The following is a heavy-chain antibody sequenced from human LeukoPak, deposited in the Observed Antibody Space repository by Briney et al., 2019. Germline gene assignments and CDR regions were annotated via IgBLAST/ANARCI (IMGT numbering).Heavy chain of an antibody. CDR2: IYTSGST. J-gene: IGHJ4*02. CDR3: ARLPPGYDFWSGYYSTPDHYFDY. CDR1: GGSISSYY. V-gene: IGHV4-4*09. Sequence: SETLSLTCTVSGGSISSYYWSWIRQPPGKGLERIGYIYTSGSTNYNPSLKSRVTISVDTSKNQFSLKLSSVTAADTAVYYCARLPPGYDFWSGYYSTPDHYFDYWGQGTLVTVSS. D-gene: IGHD3-3*01.